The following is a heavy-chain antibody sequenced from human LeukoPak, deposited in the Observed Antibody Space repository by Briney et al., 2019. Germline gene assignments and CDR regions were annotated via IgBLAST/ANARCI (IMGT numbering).Heavy chain of an antibody. J-gene: IGHJ4*02. D-gene: IGHD1-14*01. CDR3: AKDLKREPD. Sequence: GGSLRLSCAASGFSFSSYAMHWVRQAPGKGLEYVSAIGTNGGNTYYANSVKGRFTISRDNSKNTLYLQMNSLRVEDTAVYYCAKDLKREPDWGQGTLVTVSS. CDR1: GFSFSSYA. CDR2: IGTNGGNT. V-gene: IGHV3-64*01.